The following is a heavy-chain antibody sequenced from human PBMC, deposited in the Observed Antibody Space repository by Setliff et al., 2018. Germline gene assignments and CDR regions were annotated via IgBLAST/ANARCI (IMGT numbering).Heavy chain of an antibody. J-gene: IGHJ5*02. D-gene: IGHD3-3*01. V-gene: IGHV1-2*02. Sequence: ASVKVSCKASGYTFTGYYMHWVRQAPGQGLEWMGWINPNSGGTNYAQKFQGRVTITRDTSASTAYMELSSLRSEDTAVYYCARDTYIGDFWSGYYIQGRFDPWGQGTLVTVSS. CDR2: INPNSGGT. CDR1: GYTFTGYY. CDR3: ARDTYIGDFWSGYYIQGRFDP.